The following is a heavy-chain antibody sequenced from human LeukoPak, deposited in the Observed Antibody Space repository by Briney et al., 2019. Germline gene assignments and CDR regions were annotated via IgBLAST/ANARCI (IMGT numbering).Heavy chain of an antibody. Sequence: ASVRVSCKASGYTFTGYYMHWVRQAPGQGLEWMGRINPNSGGTNYAQKFQGRVTMTRDTSISMAYMELSRLRSDDTAVYYCARVISGSSWYKYDYWGQGTLVTVSS. CDR2: INPNSGGT. D-gene: IGHD6-13*01. CDR3: ARVISGSSWYKYDY. CDR1: GYTFTGYY. V-gene: IGHV1-2*06. J-gene: IGHJ4*02.